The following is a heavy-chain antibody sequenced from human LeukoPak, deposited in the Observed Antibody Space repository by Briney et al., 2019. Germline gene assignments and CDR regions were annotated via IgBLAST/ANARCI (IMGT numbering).Heavy chain of an antibody. Sequence: SETLSLTCTVSGGSIRRYYWSWIRQPPGKGLEWIGYIFYAGSTNYNPSLKSRVTISIDTSKNQFSLKLRSVTAADTAVYYCARGVKIEYSSSSRNWYLDLWGRGTLVTVSS. CDR1: GGSIRRYY. D-gene: IGHD6-6*01. V-gene: IGHV4-59*08. CDR2: IFYAGST. CDR3: ARGVKIEYSSSSRNWYLDL. J-gene: IGHJ2*01.